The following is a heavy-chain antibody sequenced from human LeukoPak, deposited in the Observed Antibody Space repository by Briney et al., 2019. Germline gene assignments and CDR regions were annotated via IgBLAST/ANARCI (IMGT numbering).Heavy chain of an antibody. D-gene: IGHD6-13*01. J-gene: IGHJ6*02. Sequence: GGSLRLSCAASGFTVSSNYMNWVRQAPGRGLEWVSVIYNGGSTYYVGSVKGRFTISRDTSKNTLYLLMNSLRAEDTAVYFCARSKPPAVKDYYGLDVWGQGTTVTVSS. V-gene: IGHV3-66*01. CDR1: GFTVSSNY. CDR2: IYNGGST. CDR3: ARSKPPAVKDYYGLDV.